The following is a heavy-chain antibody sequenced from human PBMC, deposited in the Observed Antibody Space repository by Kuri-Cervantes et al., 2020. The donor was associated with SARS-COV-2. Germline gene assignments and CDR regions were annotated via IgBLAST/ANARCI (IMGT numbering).Heavy chain of an antibody. V-gene: IGHV5-10-1*01. CDR3: ARRTGGRLGAVGDF. Sequence: KVSCKGSGYSFTSYWISWVRQMPGKGLEWMGRIDPSDSYTNYSPSFQGHVTISADKSTSTVYLQWSSLKASDTAIYYCARRTGGRLGAVGDFWGQGTRVTVSS. CDR1: GYSFTSYW. J-gene: IGHJ4*02. D-gene: IGHD2-8*02. CDR2: IDPSDSYT.